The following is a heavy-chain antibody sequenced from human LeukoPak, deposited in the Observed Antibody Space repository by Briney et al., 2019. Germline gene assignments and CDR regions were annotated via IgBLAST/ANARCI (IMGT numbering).Heavy chain of an antibody. CDR1: GFTVSSNY. J-gene: IGHJ4*02. CDR3: AAAHGSATRFDY. V-gene: IGHV3-53*01. Sequence: GGSLRLSSAASGFTVSSNYMSWVRQAPGKGLEWVSVIYSGGSTYYADSVKGRFTISRDNSKNTLYLQMNSLRAEDTAVYYCAAAHGSATRFDYWGQGTLVTVSS. CDR2: IYSGGST. D-gene: IGHD3-10*01.